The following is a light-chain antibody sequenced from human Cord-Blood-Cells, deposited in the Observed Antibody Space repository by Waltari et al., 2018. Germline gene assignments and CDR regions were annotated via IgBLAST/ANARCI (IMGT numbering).Light chain of an antibody. CDR1: QSISSS. CDR2: AAS. CDR3: QQSYSTLYT. Sequence: DIQMTQSPSSLSASVGDRVTITCRASQSISSSLNWYQQKPGKAPKLLIYAASSLQSGVPSRFSGSVSGTDFTLTISSLQPEDFATYYCQQSYSTLYTFGQGTKLEIK. J-gene: IGKJ2*01. V-gene: IGKV1-39*01.